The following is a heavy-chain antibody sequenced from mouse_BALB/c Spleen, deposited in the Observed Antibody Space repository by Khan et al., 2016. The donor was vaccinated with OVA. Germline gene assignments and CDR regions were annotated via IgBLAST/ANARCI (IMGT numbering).Heavy chain of an antibody. V-gene: IGHV5-4*02. CDR3: ARGYYGNPLAY. CDR2: ISDGGSYT. Sequence: EVELVESGGGLVKPGGSLTLSCAASGFTFSDYYMYWVRQTPEKRLAWVATISDGGSYTYSPDSVKGRFTISRDDAKNNLYLQMSSLKSEDTAMYYCARGYYGNPLAYWGQGTLVTVSA. D-gene: IGHD2-1*01. J-gene: IGHJ3*01. CDR1: GFTFSDYY.